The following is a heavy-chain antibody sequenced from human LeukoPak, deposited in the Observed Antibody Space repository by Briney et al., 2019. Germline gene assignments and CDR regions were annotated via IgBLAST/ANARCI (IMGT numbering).Heavy chain of an antibody. J-gene: IGHJ4*02. CDR2: IYYIGST. CDR1: GDSISSSPYY. V-gene: IGHV4-39*07. Sequence: SETLSLTCTVSGDSISSSPYYWGWVRQPPGKGLEWIGSIYYIGSTHYNPSLKSRVTISVDTSKNQFSLKLSSVTAADTAVYYCARGSDILTGYYKWIGKSYYFDYWGQGTLVTVSS. CDR3: ARGSDILTGYYKWIGKSYYFDY. D-gene: IGHD3-9*01.